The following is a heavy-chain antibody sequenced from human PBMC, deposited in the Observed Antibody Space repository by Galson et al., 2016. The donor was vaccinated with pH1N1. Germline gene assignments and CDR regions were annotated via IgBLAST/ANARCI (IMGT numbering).Heavy chain of an antibody. J-gene: IGHJ4*02. CDR1: GFLFSGYT. V-gene: IGHV3-21*01. CDR2: ISSTGRNI. D-gene: IGHD2-21*01. CDR3: AREPYFPPYFDN. Sequence: SLRLSCAASGFLFSGYTMNWIRQAPGKGPGWVSSISSTGRNIYSADSLKGRFTISRDNAKNSLYLQISNLRVEDTAVYYCAREPYFPPYFDNWGQGTLVTVSA.